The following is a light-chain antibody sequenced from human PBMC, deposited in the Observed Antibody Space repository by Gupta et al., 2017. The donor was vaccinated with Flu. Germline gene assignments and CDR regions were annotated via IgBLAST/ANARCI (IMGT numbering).Light chain of an antibody. CDR1: QDISNY. Sequence: DIQMTQSPSSLSASVGDRVTITCQASQDISNYLNWYQQKPGKAPKLLIYDASNLETGVPSRFSGSGSGTDFTFTISSLQPEDIATYYCQQYDNLPLTPPFTFGPGTKVDIK. CDR3: QQYDNLPLTPPFT. J-gene: IGKJ3*01. CDR2: DAS. V-gene: IGKV1-33*01.